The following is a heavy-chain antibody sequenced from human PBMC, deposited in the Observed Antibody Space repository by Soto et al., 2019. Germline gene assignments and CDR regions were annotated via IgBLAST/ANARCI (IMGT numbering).Heavy chain of an antibody. Sequence: EVQLLESGGGLVQPGGSLRLSCAASGFTFSSYAMTWVRQAPGKGLEWVSSISDSGSNTYYADSVKGRFTISRDNSKNTLYLEMDSLRAEDTAVYYCANKGYTGSYYLDCWGQGTLVTVSS. CDR1: GFTFSSYA. CDR3: ANKGYTGSYYLDC. D-gene: IGHD1-26*01. J-gene: IGHJ4*02. V-gene: IGHV3-23*01. CDR2: ISDSGSNT.